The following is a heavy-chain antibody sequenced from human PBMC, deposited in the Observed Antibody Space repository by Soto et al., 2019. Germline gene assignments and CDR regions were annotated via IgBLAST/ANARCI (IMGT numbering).Heavy chain of an antibody. CDR2: IWYDGSNK. CDR3: TRGQQLVGYGMDV. D-gene: IGHD6-6*01. J-gene: IGHJ6*02. Sequence: HPGGSLRLSCAASGFTFSSYGMHWVRQAPGKGLEWVAVIWYDGSNKYYADSVKGRFTISRDNSKNTLYLQMNSLRAEDTAVYYCTRGQQLVGYGMDVWGQGTTVTVSS. V-gene: IGHV3-33*01. CDR1: GFTFSSYG.